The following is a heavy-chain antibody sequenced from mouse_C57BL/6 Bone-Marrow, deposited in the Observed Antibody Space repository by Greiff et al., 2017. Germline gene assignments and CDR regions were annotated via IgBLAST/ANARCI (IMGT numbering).Heavy chain of an antibody. CDR3: ARSGY. J-gene: IGHJ2*01. CDR1: GYTFTDYY. CDR2: IYPGSGNT. Sequence: QVQLQQSGAELVRPGASVKLSCKASGYTFTDYYINWVKQRPGQGLEWIARIYPGSGNTYYNEKFKGKATLTAEKSSTTAYMQLSSLTSEDSAVYFCARSGYWGQGTTLTVSS. V-gene: IGHV1-76*01.